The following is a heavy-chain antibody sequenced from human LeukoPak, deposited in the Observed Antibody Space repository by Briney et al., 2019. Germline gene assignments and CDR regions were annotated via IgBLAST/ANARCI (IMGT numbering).Heavy chain of an antibody. CDR3: ARASGGYGNNFDY. CDR1: GGSISSYY. Sequence: SETLSPTCTVSGGSISSYYWSWIRQPPGKGLEWIGNIYNSGSTNFNPSLKSRVTMSADTSKNQFSLKLSSVTAADTAVYHCARASGGYGNNFDYWSQGTLVTVSS. D-gene: IGHD2/OR15-2a*01. V-gene: IGHV4-4*09. CDR2: IYNSGST. J-gene: IGHJ4*02.